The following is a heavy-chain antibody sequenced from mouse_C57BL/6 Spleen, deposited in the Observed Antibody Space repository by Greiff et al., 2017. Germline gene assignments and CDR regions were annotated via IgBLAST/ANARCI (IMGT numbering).Heavy chain of an antibody. V-gene: IGHV1-80*01. D-gene: IGHD2-4*01. CDR2: IYPGDGDT. Sequence: QVQLQQSGAELVKPGASVKISCKASGYAFSSYWMNWVKQRPGKGLEWIGQIYPGDGDTNYNGKFKGKATLTADKSSSTAYMQLSSLTSEDSAVYFCARSTMTRAWFAYWGQGTLVTVSA. J-gene: IGHJ3*01. CDR1: GYAFSSYW. CDR3: ARSTMTRAWFAY.